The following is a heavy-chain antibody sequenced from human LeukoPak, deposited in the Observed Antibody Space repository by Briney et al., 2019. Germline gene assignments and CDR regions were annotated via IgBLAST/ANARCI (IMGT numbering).Heavy chain of an antibody. CDR1: GFTFSSYS. J-gene: IGHJ4*02. D-gene: IGHD2-2*01. CDR3: ARDSLRDIVVVPAAQDY. Sequence: GGSLRLSCAASGFTFSSYSMNWVRQAPGKGLEWVSYISSSSSTIYYADSVKGRFTISRDNAKNSLYLQMNSLRAEDTAVYYCARDSLRDIVVVPAAQDYWGQGTLVTVSS. V-gene: IGHV3-48*04. CDR2: ISSSSSTI.